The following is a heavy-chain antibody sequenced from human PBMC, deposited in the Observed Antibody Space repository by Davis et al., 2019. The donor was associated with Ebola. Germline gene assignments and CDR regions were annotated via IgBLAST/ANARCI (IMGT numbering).Heavy chain of an antibody. V-gene: IGHV3-48*01. D-gene: IGHD2-15*01. J-gene: IGHJ4*02. CDR3: IKEILPGSLDY. CDR1: GFSFSDYS. Sequence: GESLKISCAASGFSFSDYSMNWVRQAPGKGLEWVSSVSSRSRNIYYADSVKGRFTISRDNAKNSLYLEMNSLTAEDTGLYYCIKEILPGSLDYWGQGTLVTVSS. CDR2: VSSRSRNI.